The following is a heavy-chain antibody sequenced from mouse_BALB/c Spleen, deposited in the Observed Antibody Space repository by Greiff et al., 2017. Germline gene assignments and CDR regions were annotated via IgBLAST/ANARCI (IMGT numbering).Heavy chain of an antibody. CDR3: AREGDGNSFFDY. Sequence: DVQLVESGGGLVKPGGSLKLSCAASGFTFSSYAMSWVRQTPEKRLEWVATISSGGSSTYYPDSVKGRFTISRDNAKNTLYLQMSSLRSEDTAMYYCAREGDGNSFFDYWGQGTTLTVSS. CDR1: GFTFSSYA. D-gene: IGHD2-1*01. CDR2: ISSGGSST. V-gene: IGHV5-9-3*01. J-gene: IGHJ2*01.